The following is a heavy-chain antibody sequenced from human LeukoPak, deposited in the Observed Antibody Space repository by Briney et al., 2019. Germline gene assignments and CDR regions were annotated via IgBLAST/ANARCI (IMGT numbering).Heavy chain of an antibody. D-gene: IGHD6-13*01. CDR2: IYYSGST. V-gene: IGHV4-59*12. Sequence: PSETLSLTCTVSGGSISSYYWSWIRQPPGKGLEWIGYIYYSGSTKYNPSLKSRVTISVDTSKSQFSLKLSSVTAADTAVYYCARRWETSSWYVDYWGQGILVTVSS. CDR3: ARRWETSSWYVDY. J-gene: IGHJ4*02. CDR1: GGSISSYY.